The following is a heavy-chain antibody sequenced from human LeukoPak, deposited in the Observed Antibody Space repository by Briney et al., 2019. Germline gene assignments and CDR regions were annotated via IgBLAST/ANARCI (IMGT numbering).Heavy chain of an antibody. Sequence: GGSLRLSCAASGFTLSTYTMNWIRQAPGKGLEWVSSISSSSAYIYYADSVKGRFTISRDNAKNSLYLQMNSLRAEDTAVYYCASAGLSGWFYDFWGQGTLVTVSS. J-gene: IGHJ4*02. V-gene: IGHV3-21*01. D-gene: IGHD6-19*01. CDR3: ASAGLSGWFYDF. CDR2: ISSSSAYI. CDR1: GFTLSTYT.